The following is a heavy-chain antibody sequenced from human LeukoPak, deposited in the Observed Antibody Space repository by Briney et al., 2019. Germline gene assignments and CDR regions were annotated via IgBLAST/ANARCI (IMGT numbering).Heavy chain of an antibody. D-gene: IGHD3-3*01. Sequence: SVKVSCKASGGTFSSYTISWVRQAPGQGLEWMGRIIPILGVPNYAQKFQGRVTITADKSTSTAYMELSSLRSEDTAVYYCARGLTGYYDFWSGYYLDYWGQGTLVTVPS. CDR3: ARGLTGYYDFWSGYYLDY. J-gene: IGHJ4*02. V-gene: IGHV1-69*02. CDR2: IIPILGVP. CDR1: GGTFSSYT.